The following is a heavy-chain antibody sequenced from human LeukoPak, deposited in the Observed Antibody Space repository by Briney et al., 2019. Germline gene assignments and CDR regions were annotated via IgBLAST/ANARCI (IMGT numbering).Heavy chain of an antibody. CDR1: GFTVSSNH. D-gene: IGHD3-10*01. J-gene: IGHJ6*02. V-gene: IGHV3-53*01. CDR2: IYSGGST. CDR3: ARDLYGSGSYYYYYYGMDV. Sequence: GGSLRLSCAASGFTVSSNHMSWVRQAPGKGLEWVSVIYSGGSTYYSDSVKGRFTISRDNSKNTLYLQMNSLRAEDTAVYYCARDLYGSGSYYYYYYGMDVWGQGPTVTVSS.